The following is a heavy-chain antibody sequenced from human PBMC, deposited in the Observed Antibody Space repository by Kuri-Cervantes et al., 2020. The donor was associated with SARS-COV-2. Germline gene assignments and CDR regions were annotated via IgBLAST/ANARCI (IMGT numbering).Heavy chain of an antibody. CDR2: ISWNSGII. CDR1: GFTFDDYV. CDR3: ARGDKDRVDY. V-gene: IGHV3-9*01. Sequence: SLKISCAASGFTFDDYVMHWVRQAPGRGLEWVSGISWNSGIISYGDSVKGRFTISRDNAKNSLYLQMNSLRAEDTAGYYCARGDKDRVDYWGQGTLVTVSS. J-gene: IGHJ4*02.